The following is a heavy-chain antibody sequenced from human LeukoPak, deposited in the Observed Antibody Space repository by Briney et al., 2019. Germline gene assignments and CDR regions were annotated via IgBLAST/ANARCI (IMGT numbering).Heavy chain of an antibody. D-gene: IGHD5-18*01. CDR3: ARGRGYRSYYYYYMDV. CDR1: GGSFSGYY. J-gene: IGHJ6*03. CDR2: INHSGST. V-gene: IGHV4-34*01. Sequence: PSETLSLTCAVYGGSFSGYYWSWIRQPPGRGLEWIGEINHSGSTNYNPSLKSRVTISVDTSKNQFSLKLSSVTAADTAVYYCARGRGYRSYYYYYMDVWGKGTTVTVSS.